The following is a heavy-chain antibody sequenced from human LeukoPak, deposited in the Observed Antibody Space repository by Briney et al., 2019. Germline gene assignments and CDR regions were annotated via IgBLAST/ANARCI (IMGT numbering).Heavy chain of an antibody. J-gene: IGHJ6*03. CDR1: GDSVSSNSAA. CDR3: ARGHSGSYYTANYYYYMDV. D-gene: IGHD1-26*01. Sequence: SQTLSLTCAISGDSVSSNSAAWNWLRQSPSRGLEWLGRTYYRSKWYNDYAVSVKSRITINPDTSKNQFSLQLNSVTPEDTAVYYCARGHSGSYYTANYYYYMDVWGKGTTVTVSS. CDR2: TYYRSKWYN. V-gene: IGHV6-1*01.